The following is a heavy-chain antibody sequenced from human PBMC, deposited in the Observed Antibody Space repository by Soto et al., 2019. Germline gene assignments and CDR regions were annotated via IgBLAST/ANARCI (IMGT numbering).Heavy chain of an antibody. D-gene: IGHD3-9*01. J-gene: IGHJ4*02. CDR1: GFTFSSYW. V-gene: IGHV3-7*01. CDR2: IKQDGSEK. CDR3: ARDLRSIRNILTGYYPPDY. Sequence: EVQLVESGGGLVQPGGSLRLSCAASGFTFSSYWMSWVRQAPGKGLEWVANIKQDGSEKYYVDSVKGRFIISRDNAKNSLYLQMNSLRAGDTAVYYCARDLRSIRNILTGYYPPDYWGQGTLVTVSS.